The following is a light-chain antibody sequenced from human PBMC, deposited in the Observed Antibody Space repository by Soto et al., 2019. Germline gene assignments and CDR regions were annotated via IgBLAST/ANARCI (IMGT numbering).Light chain of an antibody. CDR2: DAS. CDR3: QVRSNWPPLYT. V-gene: IGKV3-11*01. J-gene: IGKJ2*01. CDR1: QSVSNY. Sequence: EIVLTQSPATLSLSPGERAILSCRASQSVSNYLAWYQQKPGQAPRLLIYDASNRATGIPARFSGSGSGTDVTLTISSLEPEDFAVYYCQVRSNWPPLYTFGEGTKLDIK.